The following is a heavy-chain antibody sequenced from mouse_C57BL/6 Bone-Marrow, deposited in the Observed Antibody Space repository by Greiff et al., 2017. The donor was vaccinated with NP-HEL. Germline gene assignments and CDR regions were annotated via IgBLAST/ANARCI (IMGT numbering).Heavy chain of an antibody. D-gene: IGHD4-1*01. Sequence: QVQLKESGAALARPGASVKLSCKASGYTFTSYGISWVKQRTGQGLEWIGEIYPRSGNTYSNEKFKGKATLTADKSSSTAYMELRSLTSEDSAVYVGARRRGLGRNWYFDVGGTGTTVTVSS. CDR2: IYPRSGNT. CDR3: ARRRGLGRNWYFDV. CDR1: GYTFTSYG. J-gene: IGHJ1*03. V-gene: IGHV1-81*01.